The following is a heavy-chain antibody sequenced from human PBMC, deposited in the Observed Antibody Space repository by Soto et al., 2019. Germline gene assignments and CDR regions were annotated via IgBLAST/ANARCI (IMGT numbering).Heavy chain of an antibody. V-gene: IGHV5-51*01. J-gene: IGHJ5*02. CDR1: GYSFTSYW. D-gene: IGHD6-13*01. CDR3: ARLFPGYSSSWYWFDP. Sequence: GESLKISCKGSGYSFTSYWIGWVRQMPGKGLEWMGIIYPGDSDTRYSPSFQGQVTISADKSISTAYLQWSSLKASDTAMYYCARLFPGYSSSWYWFDPWGQGTLVTVSS. CDR2: IYPGDSDT.